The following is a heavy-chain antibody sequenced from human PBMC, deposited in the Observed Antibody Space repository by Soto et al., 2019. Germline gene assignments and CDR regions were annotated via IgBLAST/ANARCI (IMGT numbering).Heavy chain of an antibody. CDR3: AYRSPISYYYYYMDV. Sequence: SETLSLTCTVSGGSISSSSYYWGWIRQPPGKGLEWIGSIYYSGSTYYNPSLKSRVTISVDTSKNQFSLKLSSVTAADTAVYYCAYRSPISYYYYYMDVWGKGTTVTVSS. V-gene: IGHV4-39*01. J-gene: IGHJ6*03. CDR1: GGSISSSSYY. D-gene: IGHD1-26*01. CDR2: IYYSGST.